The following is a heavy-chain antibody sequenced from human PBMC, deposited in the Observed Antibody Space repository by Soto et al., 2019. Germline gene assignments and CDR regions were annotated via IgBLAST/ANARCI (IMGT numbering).Heavy chain of an antibody. D-gene: IGHD5-18*01. V-gene: IGHV1-69*13. J-gene: IGHJ3*02. CDR3: AGGYSYGYVMGGDAFDI. CDR1: GGTFSSYA. CDR2: IIPIFGTA. Sequence: SVKVSCKASGGTFSSYAISWVRQAPGQGLEWMGGIIPIFGTANYAQKFQGRVTITADESTSTAYMELRSLRSEDTAVYYCAGGYSYGYVMGGDAFDIWGQGTMVT.